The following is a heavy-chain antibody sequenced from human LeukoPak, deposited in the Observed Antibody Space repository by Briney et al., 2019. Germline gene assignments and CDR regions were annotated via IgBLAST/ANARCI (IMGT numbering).Heavy chain of an antibody. CDR3: ASYGRSGSYTNWFDP. CDR2: INHSGST. J-gene: IGHJ5*02. V-gene: IGHV4-39*07. D-gene: IGHD3-10*01. CDR1: GGSISSSSYY. Sequence: SETLSLTCTVSGGSISSSSYYWSWIRQPPGKGLEWIGEINHSGSTNYNPSLKSRVTISVDTPKNQFSLKLSSVTAADTAVYYCASYGRSGSYTNWFDPWGQGTLVTVSS.